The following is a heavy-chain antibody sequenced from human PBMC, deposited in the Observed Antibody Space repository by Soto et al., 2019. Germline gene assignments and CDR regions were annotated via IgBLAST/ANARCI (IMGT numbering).Heavy chain of an antibody. CDR1: GGSISSYY. Sequence: QVQLQESGPGLVKPSETLSLTCTVSGGSISSYYWSWIRQPPGKGLEWIGYIYYSGSTNYNPSLKSRVTISVDTSKNQFSLKLSSVTAADTAVYYCARGGGYDSPIDYWGQGTLVTVSS. CDR2: IYYSGST. V-gene: IGHV4-59*01. D-gene: IGHD5-12*01. J-gene: IGHJ4*02. CDR3: ARGGGYDSPIDY.